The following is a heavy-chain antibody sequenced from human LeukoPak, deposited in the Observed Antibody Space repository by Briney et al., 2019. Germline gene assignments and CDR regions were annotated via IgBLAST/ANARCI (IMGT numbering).Heavy chain of an antibody. CDR1: GGSTRSGRHH. CDR2: LDESGRP. V-gene: IGHV4-39*07. D-gene: IGHD2-15*01. CDR3: ARDLGGYPFFMDV. Sequence: PSGTLSLTCSVSGGSTRSGRHHWAWVRLPPGKGLEFIGSLDESGRPYYNAPLKSRVTISEDSSGKQFSLNLSSVTAADTAVYYCARDLGGYPFFMDVWGRGTTVIASS. J-gene: IGHJ6*03.